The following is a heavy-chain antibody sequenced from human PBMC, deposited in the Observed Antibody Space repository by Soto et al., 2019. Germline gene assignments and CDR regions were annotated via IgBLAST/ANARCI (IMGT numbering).Heavy chain of an antibody. CDR2: VYHNGNT. CDR1: GDSITTNHW. J-gene: IGHJ4*02. D-gene: IGHD6-19*01. Sequence: SETLSLTCAVSGDSITTNHWWSWVRQAPGKGLEWIGEVYHNGNTNYNPSLKSRVTMSIDTSKNQFSLKLTSVTAADTAMYYCARDAAVPGETDRFDSWGQGTLVTVSS. V-gene: IGHV4-4*02. CDR3: ARDAAVPGETDRFDS.